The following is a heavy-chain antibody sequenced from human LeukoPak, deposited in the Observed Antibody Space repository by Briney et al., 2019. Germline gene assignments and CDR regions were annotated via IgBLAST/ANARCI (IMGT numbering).Heavy chain of an antibody. J-gene: IGHJ6*03. V-gene: IGHV4-4*07. CDR2: IHSSGST. Sequence: SETLSLTCTVSGGSITSYYWSWIRQPAGKGLEWIGGIHSSGSTNYNPSLKSRVTMSVDTSKNQFSLKLSSVTAADTAVYYCASFYCSGGSCYQYYYYYYMDVWGKGTTVTISS. D-gene: IGHD2-15*01. CDR3: ASFYCSGGSCYQYYYYYYMDV. CDR1: GGSITSYY.